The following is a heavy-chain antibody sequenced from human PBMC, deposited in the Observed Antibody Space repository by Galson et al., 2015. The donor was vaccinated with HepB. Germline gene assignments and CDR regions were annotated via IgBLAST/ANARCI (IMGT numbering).Heavy chain of an antibody. V-gene: IGHV4-59*08. CDR3: ARRATGTTSLYNWFDP. CDR1: GGSISSYY. Sequence: QVQLQESGPGLVKPSETLSLTCTVSGGSISSYYWSWIRQPPGKGLEWIGYIYYSGSTNYNPSLKSRVTISVDTSKNQFSLKLSSVTAADTAVYYCARRATGTTSLYNWFDPWGQGTLVTVSS. D-gene: IGHD1-1*01. CDR2: IYYSGST. J-gene: IGHJ5*02.